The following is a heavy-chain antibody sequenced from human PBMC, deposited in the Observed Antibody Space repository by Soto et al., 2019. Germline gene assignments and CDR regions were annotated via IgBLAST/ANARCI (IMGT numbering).Heavy chain of an antibody. J-gene: IGHJ4*02. CDR1: GYPFTSYG. CDR2: ISAYDDKT. Sequence: QVQLVQSGAEVKKPGASVKVSCKTSGYPFTSYGINWVRQAPGQGPEWMGWISAYDDKTIYSQKCQGRVTLTADTSTTTADMDLRGLRFDDTAVYYCARDRLIAVTCLLRNWGQGTLVTVSS. V-gene: IGHV1-18*01. D-gene: IGHD2-21*02. CDR3: ARDRLIAVTCLLRN.